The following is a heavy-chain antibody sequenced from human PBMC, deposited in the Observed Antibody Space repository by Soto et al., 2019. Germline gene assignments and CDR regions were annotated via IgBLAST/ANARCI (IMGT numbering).Heavy chain of an antibody. CDR3: TTGEVRGVIAGMYV. J-gene: IGHJ6*02. CDR2: IKSKTDGGTT. D-gene: IGHD3-10*01. V-gene: IGHV3-15*01. CDR1: GFTFSSYA. Sequence: GGSLRLSCAASGFTFSSYAMGWLRQAPGTAPEWVGRIKSKTDGGTTDYAAPVKGRFTISRDDSKNTLYLQMNSLKTEDTAVYYCTTGEVRGVIAGMYVWGQENTVTVS.